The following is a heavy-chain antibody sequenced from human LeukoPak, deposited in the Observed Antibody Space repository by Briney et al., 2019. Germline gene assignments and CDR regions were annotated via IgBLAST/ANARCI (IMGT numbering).Heavy chain of an antibody. V-gene: IGHV4-59*01. CDR3: ARDGEGYFDWLYPNYYYYMDV. D-gene: IGHD3-9*01. J-gene: IGHJ6*03. CDR1: GGSISNYY. CDR2: IYYTGST. Sequence: SETLSLTCTVSGGSISNYYWNWIRQPPGKGLEFIGYIYYTGSTNYNPSLKSRVTMSVDTSKNQFSLKLRSVTAADTAVYYCARDGEGYFDWLYPNYYYYMDVWGKGTTVTISS.